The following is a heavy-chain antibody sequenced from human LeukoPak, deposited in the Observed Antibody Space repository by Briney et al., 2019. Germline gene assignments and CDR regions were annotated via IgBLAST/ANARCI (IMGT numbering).Heavy chain of an antibody. J-gene: IGHJ4*02. CDR1: GGSLSSNY. D-gene: IGHD5-24*01. Sequence: KSSDTLSLTRTVAGGSLSSNYWTWSRQPPGRGLEWIGCIDYSGSNNFNTSLKSRVTLSVDSSNNQFSLNLTSVTAADTAVYYCARDGRLGEMDFWGQGALVTVSS. CDR2: IDYSGSN. V-gene: IGHV4-59*01. CDR3: ARDGRLGEMDF.